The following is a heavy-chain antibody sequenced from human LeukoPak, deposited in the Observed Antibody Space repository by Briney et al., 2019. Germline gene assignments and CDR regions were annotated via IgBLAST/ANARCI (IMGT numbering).Heavy chain of an antibody. D-gene: IGHD1-26*01. J-gene: IGHJ4*02. CDR2: IYSGGST. Sequence: PGGSLRLSCAASGFTVSSNYMSWVRQAPGKGLEWVSVIYSGGSTYYADSVKGRFTISRDNSKNTLYLQMNSLRAEDTAVYYCASFRIVGALTGFDCWGQGTLVTVSS. CDR3: ASFRIVGALTGFDC. V-gene: IGHV3-66*02. CDR1: GFTVSSNY.